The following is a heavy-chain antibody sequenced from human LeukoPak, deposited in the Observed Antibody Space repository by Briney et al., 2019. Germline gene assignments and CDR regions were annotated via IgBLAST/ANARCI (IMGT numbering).Heavy chain of an antibody. J-gene: IGHJ6*03. CDR3: ARTTEGGYTYDYFYYYYMDV. CDR1: GGSISSYY. CDR2: IYYSGST. D-gene: IGHD5-18*01. Sequence: SETLSLTCTVAGGSISSYYWSWIRQPPGKGLEWIGYIYYSGSTNYNPSLKSRVTISVDTSKNQFSLKLSSVTAADTAVYYCARTTEGGYTYDYFYYYYMDVWGKGTTVTISS. V-gene: IGHV4-59*01.